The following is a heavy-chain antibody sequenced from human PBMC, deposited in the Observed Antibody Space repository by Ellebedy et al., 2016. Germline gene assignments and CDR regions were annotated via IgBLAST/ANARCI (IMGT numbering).Heavy chain of an antibody. Sequence: GESLKISCEGSSFDFTNYWIDWVRQMPGKGLEWMGRIDARDSYTTYSPSFRGHVSISVDRSISTSYLQWSSLQASDTAVYYCARQPRTGSGIYLDYWGQGTLVTVSS. V-gene: IGHV5-10-1*01. J-gene: IGHJ4*02. D-gene: IGHD2-8*02. CDR2: IDARDSYT. CDR3: ARQPRTGSGIYLDY. CDR1: SFDFTNYW.